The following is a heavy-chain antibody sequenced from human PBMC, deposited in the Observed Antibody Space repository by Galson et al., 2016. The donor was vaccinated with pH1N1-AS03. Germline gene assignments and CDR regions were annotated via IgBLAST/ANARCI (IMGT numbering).Heavy chain of an antibody. V-gene: IGHV4-59*11. CDR1: GGSMTNHY. Sequence: SETLSLTCTVSGGSMTNHYWPWIRQPPGKGLEWIGYIYYSGSTNYNASHKSRVTISVDTSKTQFSLRLTSVTAADTAVYYCATGYFDSPDFFAYWGQGTLVTVSS. D-gene: IGHD3-9*01. J-gene: IGHJ4*02. CDR3: ATGYFDSPDFFAY. CDR2: IYYSGST.